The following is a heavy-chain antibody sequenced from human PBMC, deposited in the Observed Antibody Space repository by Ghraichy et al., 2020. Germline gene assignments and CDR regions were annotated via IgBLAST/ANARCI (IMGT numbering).Heavy chain of an antibody. V-gene: IGHV1-18*04. Sequence: ASVKVSCKASGYTFTSYGINWVRQAPGQGLEWMGWISVYNGNTNYAQKLQGRVTMTTDTSTSTAYMELRSLRSDDTAVYYCAKNGDTTGYGGKRSSYCYGLDVWGQGTTVTVSS. CDR2: ISVYNGNT. J-gene: IGHJ6*02. D-gene: IGHD4-23*01. CDR1: GYTFTSYG. CDR3: AKNGDTTGYGGKRSSYCYGLDV.